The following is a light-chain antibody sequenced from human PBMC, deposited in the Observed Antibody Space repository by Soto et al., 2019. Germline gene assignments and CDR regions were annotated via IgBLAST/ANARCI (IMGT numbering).Light chain of an antibody. CDR1: QSVRSNY. CDR3: QQYGRSPWT. V-gene: IGKV3-20*01. J-gene: IGKJ1*01. Sequence: EIVLTQSPGTLSLSPGERAALSCRASQSVRSNYLAWYQQKPGQAPRLLIYGASNRATGIPDRFSGSGSGTDFALTISRLEPEDFAVYYCQQYGRSPWTFGQGTKVEVK. CDR2: GAS.